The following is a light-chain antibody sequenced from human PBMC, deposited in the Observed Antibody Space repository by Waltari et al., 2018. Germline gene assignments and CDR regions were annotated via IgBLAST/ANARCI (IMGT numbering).Light chain of an antibody. CDR1: QRVGSW. CDR2: RAS. Sequence: DIRVTQSPSTLSASVGDRVSITCRASQRVGSWLAWYQQKPGKAPKLLIYRASSLGSGVPSRFSGGGAGTEFTLTISSLEPDDFATYYCQQYNSHSPWTFGQGTKVEIK. V-gene: IGKV1-5*03. J-gene: IGKJ1*01. CDR3: QQYNSHSPWT.